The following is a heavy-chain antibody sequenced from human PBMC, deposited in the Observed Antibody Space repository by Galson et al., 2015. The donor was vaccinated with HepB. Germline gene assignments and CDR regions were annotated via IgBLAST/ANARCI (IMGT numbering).Heavy chain of an antibody. J-gene: IGHJ4*02. Sequence: SLRLSCAASGFPFSNYAMHWVRQTPGKGLEWMTVILHDAHNRYYADSVEGRLTVSRDNSKNTVYLQMNSLRPEDTAMYDCARRAGASGGFSFDYWGQGSLATVSS. CDR3: ARRAGASGGFSFDY. CDR1: GFPFSNYA. V-gene: IGHV3-30*04. D-gene: IGHD3-10*01. CDR2: ILHDAHNR.